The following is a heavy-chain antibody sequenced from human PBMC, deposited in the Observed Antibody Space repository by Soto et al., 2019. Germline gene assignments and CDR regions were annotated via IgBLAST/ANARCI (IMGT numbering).Heavy chain of an antibody. D-gene: IGHD3-9*01. CDR1: ADTFTSYY. CDR2: INPSGGST. J-gene: IGHJ4*02. V-gene: IGHV1-46*01. CDR3: ARPAGYHLNYFDY. Sequence: ASVKVSCKAPADTFTSYYIHWVRQAPGQGLEWMGIINPSGGSTSYAQKFQGRVTMTRDTSTSTVYMELSSLRSEDTAVYYCARPAGYHLNYFDYWGQGTLVTVSS.